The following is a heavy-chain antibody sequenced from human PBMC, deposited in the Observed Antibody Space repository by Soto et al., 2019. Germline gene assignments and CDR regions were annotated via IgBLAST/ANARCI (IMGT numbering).Heavy chain of an antibody. V-gene: IGHV4-61*01. CDR2: FYYSGGT. D-gene: IGHD3-3*01. J-gene: IGHJ5*02. Sequence: QVQLQESGPGLVKPSETLSLTCTVSGDSVSGVSYYWSWLRQPPGKGLEWIGYFYYSGGTTYNPSPKSRVTISVDTSKDQLSLTLRSVTAADTAVYYCARAPTTSGIFGVAIPNWFDPWGQGTLVTVSS. CDR1: GDSVSGVSYY. CDR3: ARAPTTSGIFGVAIPNWFDP.